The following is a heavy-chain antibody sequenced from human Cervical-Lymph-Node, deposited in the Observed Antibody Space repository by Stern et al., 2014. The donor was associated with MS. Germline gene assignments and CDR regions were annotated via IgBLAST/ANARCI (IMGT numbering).Heavy chain of an antibody. D-gene: IGHD6-19*01. V-gene: IGHV3-30*18. CDR2: ISFDGSKK. CDR1: GFTFSTYG. J-gene: IGHJ4*02. CDR3: AKAPIAMVGSYLDS. Sequence: VQLVESGGGVVQPGKSLRLSCAASGFTFSTYGMHWVRQAPGKGLEWVTFISFDGSKKYFADAVKGRFATYRDNSKDTLHLEMNSLRVDDTAVYYCAKAPIAMVGSYLDSWGQGTLVIVSS.